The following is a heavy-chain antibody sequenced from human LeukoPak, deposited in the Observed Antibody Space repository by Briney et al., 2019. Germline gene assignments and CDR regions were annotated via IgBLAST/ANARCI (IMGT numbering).Heavy chain of an antibody. CDR1: GFTFSSYS. Sequence: GGSLRLSCAASGFTFSSYSMTWVRQAPGKGLEWVSSISSSSNYIYYADSVKGRFTIYRDNAKNSLYLQMNSLRAEDTAVYYCARSSDLWFGELLYWGQGTLVTVSS. V-gene: IGHV3-21*01. CDR2: ISSSSNYI. D-gene: IGHD3-10*01. CDR3: ARSSDLWFGELLY. J-gene: IGHJ4*02.